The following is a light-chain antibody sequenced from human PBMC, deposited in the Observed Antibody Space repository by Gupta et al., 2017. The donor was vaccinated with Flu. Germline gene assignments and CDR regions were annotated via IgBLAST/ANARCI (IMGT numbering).Light chain of an antibody. CDR2: GAS. CDR3: QQYKNWPPWT. Sequence: ATLSGSPGDRATLSCRASQSVSSNLAWYQQKPGQAPRLLIYGASTRDTGIPARFSGSGSGKDFTLTISSRQSEDFAVYYCQQYKNWPPWTFGQGTKVEI. V-gene: IGKV3-15*01. CDR1: QSVSSN. J-gene: IGKJ1*01.